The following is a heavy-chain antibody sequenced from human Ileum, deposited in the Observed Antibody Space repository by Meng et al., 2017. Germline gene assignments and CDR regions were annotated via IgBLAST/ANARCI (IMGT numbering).Heavy chain of an antibody. CDR3: ARDRQWVFDY. CDR1: GYTFTTFG. CDR2: IDPGNGNR. J-gene: IGHJ4*02. Sequence: QVPLVQSGIDVKKPGASVKVSCKPSGYTFTTFGISWVRQAPGQGLEWMGWIDPGNGNRNFAQKFQDRITLTTDTTTTTAYMELRSLRSDDTAIFYCARDRQWVFDYWGQGTLVTVSS. V-gene: IGHV1-18*01. D-gene: IGHD6-19*01.